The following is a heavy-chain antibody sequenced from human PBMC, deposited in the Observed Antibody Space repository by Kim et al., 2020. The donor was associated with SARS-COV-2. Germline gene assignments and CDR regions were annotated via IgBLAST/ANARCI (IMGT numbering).Heavy chain of an antibody. CDR3: AKVSGVEYYFDY. CDR2: ISYDGSNK. D-gene: IGHD1-26*01. Sequence: GGSLRLSCAASGFTFSSYGMHWVRQAPGKGLEWVAVISYDGSNKYYADSVKGRFTISRDNSKNTLYLQMNSLRAEDTAVYYCAKVSGVEYYFDYWGQGTLVTVSS. CDR1: GFTFSSYG. V-gene: IGHV3-30*18. J-gene: IGHJ4*02.